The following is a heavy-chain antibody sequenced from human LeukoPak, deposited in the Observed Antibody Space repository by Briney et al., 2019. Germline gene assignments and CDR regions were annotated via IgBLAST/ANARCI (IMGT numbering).Heavy chain of an antibody. CDR3: ATDYYDSSGYYYNY. D-gene: IGHD3-22*01. CDR2: INPTGDST. Sequence: GASVNVSCKASGYTFTNYYIHWVRQAPGQGLEWMGIINPTGDSTSYAQKFQARVTMTRDTSTNTVYMELSSLRSEDTAVYYCATDYYDSSGYYYNYWGQGTLVTVSS. J-gene: IGHJ4*02. V-gene: IGHV1-46*01. CDR1: GYTFTNYY.